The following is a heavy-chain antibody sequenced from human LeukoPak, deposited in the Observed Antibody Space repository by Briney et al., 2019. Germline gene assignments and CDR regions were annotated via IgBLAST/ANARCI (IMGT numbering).Heavy chain of an antibody. CDR3: AKDLVAAADGYYFDY. CDR2: ISWNSGSI. J-gene: IGHJ4*02. CDR1: GFTFDDYA. Sequence: GASLRLSCAASGFTFDDYAMHWVRQAPGKGLEWVSGISWNSGSIGYADSVKGRFTISRDNAKNSLYLQMNSLRAEDTALYYCAKDLVAAADGYYFDYWGQGTLVTVSS. D-gene: IGHD6-13*01. V-gene: IGHV3-9*01.